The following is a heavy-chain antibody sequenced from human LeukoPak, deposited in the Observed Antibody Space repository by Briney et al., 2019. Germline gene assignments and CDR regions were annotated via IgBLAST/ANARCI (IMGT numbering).Heavy chain of an antibody. Sequence: SETLSVNCTVSGYAIISGGFSWNWIRQPPGKGLEWIGCIYDRGPAHYNPSLKSRFTISVDRPKNQFFLNVTSLTAADTAVYYCARSRQASGLFSSWGQGTLVVVSS. CDR3: ARSRQASGLFSS. CDR1: GYAIISGGFS. V-gene: IGHV4-30-2*01. D-gene: IGHD3-10*01. J-gene: IGHJ5*02. CDR2: IYDRGPA.